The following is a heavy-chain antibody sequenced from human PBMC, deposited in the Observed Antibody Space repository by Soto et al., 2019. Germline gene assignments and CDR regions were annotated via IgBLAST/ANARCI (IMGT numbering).Heavy chain of an antibody. D-gene: IGHD5-18*01. V-gene: IGHV3-33*01. J-gene: IGHJ4*02. Sequence: QVQLVESGGGVVQPGRSLRLSCAASGFTFSTYGMHWVRQAPDKGLEWVAVIWYDGSNKYYADSVKGRFTISRDNSKNTLYLQMNSLRAEDTAVYYCARDQGRGYSYGFDYWGQGTLVTVSS. CDR2: IWYDGSNK. CDR3: ARDQGRGYSYGFDY. CDR1: GFTFSTYG.